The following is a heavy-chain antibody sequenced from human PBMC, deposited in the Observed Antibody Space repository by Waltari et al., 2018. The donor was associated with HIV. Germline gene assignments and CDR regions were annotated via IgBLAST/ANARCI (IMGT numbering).Heavy chain of an antibody. CDR3: AKSDIDYGMDV. CDR2: ITWNSGRT. V-gene: IGHV3-9*01. J-gene: IGHJ6*02. Sequence: GFTFDDYAMHWVRQVPGKGLEWVSGITWNSGRTGYADSVKGRFIISRDNAKNSLYLQMNSLRVEDTALYYCAKSDIDYGMDVWGQGTTVTVSS. CDR1: GFTFDDYA. D-gene: IGHD2-15*01.